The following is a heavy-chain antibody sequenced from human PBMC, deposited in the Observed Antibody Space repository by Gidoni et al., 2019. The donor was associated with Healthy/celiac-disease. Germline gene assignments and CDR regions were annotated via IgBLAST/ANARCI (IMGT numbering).Heavy chain of an antibody. CDR3: TAWFGELPRSL. CDR2: IRSKANSYAT. V-gene: IGHV3-73*02. D-gene: IGHD3-10*01. Sequence: EVQLVESGGGLVQPGGSLKLSCAASGFTFSGSAMHWVRQASGKGLEWVGRIRSKANSYATAYAASVKGRFTISRDDSKNTAYLQMNSLKTEDTAVYYCTAWFGELPRSLWGQGTLVTVSS. J-gene: IGHJ4*02. CDR1: GFTFSGSA.